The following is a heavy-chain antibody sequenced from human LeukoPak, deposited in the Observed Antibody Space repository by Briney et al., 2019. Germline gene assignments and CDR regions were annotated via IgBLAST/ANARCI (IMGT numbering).Heavy chain of an antibody. CDR1: GFTFSSSW. CDR2: INTEGKTT. Sequence: GGSLRLSCVASGFTFSSSWMHWVRQAPGKGLVWVSRINTEGKTTTYADSVKGRFTISRDNTKNTLYLQMNSLNAEDTALYYCARDYPPYWGQGTLVTVSA. V-gene: IGHV3-74*01. J-gene: IGHJ4*02. CDR3: ARDYPPY.